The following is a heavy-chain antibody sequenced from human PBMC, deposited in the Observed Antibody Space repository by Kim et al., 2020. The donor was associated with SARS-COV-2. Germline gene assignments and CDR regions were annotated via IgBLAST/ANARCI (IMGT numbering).Heavy chain of an antibody. J-gene: IGHJ2*01. CDR3: AKDRAKVLTQNGYFDL. D-gene: IGHD2-21*02. CDR1: GFSFVSYA. Sequence: GGSLRLSCPASGFSFVSYAMSWVRQAPGKGLEWIAAMGGDGAPTNYADSVKGRFTISRDNSKSTLFLQMDSLRVDDTAVYYCAKDRAKVLTQNGYFDLWAVAHWSLSRQ. CDR2: MGGDGAPT. V-gene: IGHV3-23*01.